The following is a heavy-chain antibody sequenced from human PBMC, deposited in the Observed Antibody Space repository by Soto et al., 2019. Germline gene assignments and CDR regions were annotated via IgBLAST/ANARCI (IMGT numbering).Heavy chain of an antibody. V-gene: IGHV4-30-4*01. J-gene: IGHJ4*02. Sequence: SETLSLTCTVSGGSISSGDYYWSWIRQPPGKGLEWIGYIYYSGSTYYNPSLKSRVTISVDTSKDQFSLKLSSVTAADTAVYYCARFYYYDSSGYYYVEEFDYWGQGTLVTVSS. CDR2: IYYSGST. CDR3: ARFYYYDSSGYYYVEEFDY. D-gene: IGHD3-22*01. CDR1: GGSISSGDYY.